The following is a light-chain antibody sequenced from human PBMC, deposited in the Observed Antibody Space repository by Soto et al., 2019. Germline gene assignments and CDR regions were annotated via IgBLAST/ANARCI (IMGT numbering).Light chain of an antibody. J-gene: IGKJ1*01. CDR2: DAS. CDR1: QSIGKY. CDR3: QQYGSSGT. Sequence: DTQMTQSPSTLSASVGDRVTITCRASQSIGKYLAWYQHKPGKAPKFLIHDASSLESGVPLRFSGSGSGTDFTLTISRLEPEDFAVYYCQQYGSSGTFGQGTKVDIK. V-gene: IGKV1-5*01.